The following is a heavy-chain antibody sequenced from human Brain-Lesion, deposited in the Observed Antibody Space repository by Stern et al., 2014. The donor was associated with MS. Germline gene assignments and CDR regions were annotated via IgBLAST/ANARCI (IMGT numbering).Heavy chain of an antibody. Sequence: QVQLMQSGAEVKKPGASVNVSCKASGYTFTGYYMYWVRQAPGQGLEWMGWINPNSGGTHYAQKFQGRVTMTRDTSITTAYMELSRLRSDDTAVYYCARGYYGSGRPQKGMDVWGQGTTVTVSS. CDR1: GYTFTGYY. CDR2: INPNSGGT. V-gene: IGHV1-2*02. D-gene: IGHD3-10*01. CDR3: ARGYYGSGRPQKGMDV. J-gene: IGHJ6*02.